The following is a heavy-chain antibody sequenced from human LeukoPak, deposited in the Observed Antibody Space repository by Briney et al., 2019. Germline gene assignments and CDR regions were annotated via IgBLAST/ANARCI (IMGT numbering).Heavy chain of an antibody. CDR2: IYSGGST. CDR3: ARDGPHRIAAAGRGYYYGMDV. V-gene: IGHV3-53*01. CDR1: GFTVSSNY. D-gene: IGHD6-13*01. J-gene: IGHJ6*02. Sequence: GGSLRLSCAASGFTVSSNYMSWVRQAPGKGLEWVSVIYSGGSTYYADSVKGRFTISRDNSKNTLYLQMNSLRAEDTAVYYCARDGPHRIAAAGRGYYYGMDVWGQGTTVTVSS.